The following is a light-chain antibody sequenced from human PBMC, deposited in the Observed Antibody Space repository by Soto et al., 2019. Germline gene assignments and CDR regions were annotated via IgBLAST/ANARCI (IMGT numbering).Light chain of an antibody. CDR3: QQADSFPLT. CDR1: QSVYNN. J-gene: IGKJ4*01. Sequence: EIVMTQSPATLSVSPGERATLSCRASQSVYNNLAWYQQKPGQAPRLLIYGASTRATGIPARFSGSGSGTEFTLTISSLQSEDFATYFCQQADSFPLTFGGGTKVEIK. CDR2: GAS. V-gene: IGKV3-15*01.